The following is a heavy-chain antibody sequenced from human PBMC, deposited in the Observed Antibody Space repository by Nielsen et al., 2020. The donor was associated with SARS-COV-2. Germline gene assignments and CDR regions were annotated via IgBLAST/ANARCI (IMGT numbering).Heavy chain of an antibody. CDR2: IYYSGST. CDR3: ARHFRSQWLLEFDY. D-gene: IGHD3-22*01. Sequence: SETLSLTCTVSGGSIGSSSYYWGWIRQPPGKGLEWIGSIYYSGSTYYNPSLKSRVTISVDTSKNQFSLKLSSVTAADTAVYYCARHFRSQWLLEFDYWGQGTLVTVSS. J-gene: IGHJ4*02. CDR1: GGSIGSSSYY. V-gene: IGHV4-39*01.